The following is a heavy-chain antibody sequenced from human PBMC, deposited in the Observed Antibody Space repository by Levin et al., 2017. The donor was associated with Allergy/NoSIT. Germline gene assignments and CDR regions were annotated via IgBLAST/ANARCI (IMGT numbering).Heavy chain of an antibody. CDR1: GYRXXSYW. Sequence: ASVKVSCKGSGYRXXSYWVAWGRQKTRKGLEWMGIIYPSDSDARYSPSFQGQVTISADKSISTAYLQWSSLKASDTAMYYCARQIGSGIQVGSSLDYWGQGTLVTVSS. CDR2: IYPSDSDA. CDR3: ARQIGSGIQVGSSLDY. D-gene: IGHD2-15*01. J-gene: IGHJ4*02. V-gene: IGHV5-51*01.